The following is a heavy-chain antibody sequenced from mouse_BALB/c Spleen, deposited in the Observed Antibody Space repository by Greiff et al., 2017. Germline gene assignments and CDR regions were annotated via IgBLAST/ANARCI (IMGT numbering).Heavy chain of an antibody. V-gene: IGHV1S56*01. J-gene: IGHJ2*01. CDR3: ARSFYYYGSSPLYFDY. Sequence: QFQLQQSGPELVKPGASVRISCKASGYTFTSYYIHWVKQRPGQGLEWIGWIYPGNVNTKYNEKFKGKATLTADKSSSTAYMQLSSLTSEDSAVYFCARSFYYYGSSPLYFDYWGQGTTLTVSS. CDR2: IYPGNVNT. D-gene: IGHD1-1*01. CDR1: GYTFTSYY.